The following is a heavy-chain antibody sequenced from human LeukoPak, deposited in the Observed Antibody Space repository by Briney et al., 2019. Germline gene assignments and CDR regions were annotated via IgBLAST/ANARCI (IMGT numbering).Heavy chain of an antibody. CDR2: IYYSGST. J-gene: IGHJ4*02. CDR1: GGSISSGGYS. CDR3: ARDKLRYSYGHGFDY. Sequence: SQTLSLTCAVSGGSISSGGYSWSWIRQPPGKGLEWIGSIYYSGSTYYNPSLKSRVTISVDTSKNQFSLKLSSVTAADTAVYYCARDKLRYSYGHGFDYWGQGTLVTVSS. V-gene: IGHV4-30-2*03. D-gene: IGHD5-18*01.